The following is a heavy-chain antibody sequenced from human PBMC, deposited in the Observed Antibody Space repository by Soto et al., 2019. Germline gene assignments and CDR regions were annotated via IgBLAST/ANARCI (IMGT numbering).Heavy chain of an antibody. CDR1: GFSFSSYA. J-gene: IGHJ4*02. Sequence: GGSLRLSCAASGFSFSSYAMTWVRQAPGKGLEWVSAISGSGGSTYYADSVKGRFTISRDNSKNTLYLQMNSLRAEDTAVYYCARTLELPTPYFDYWGQGTLVTVSS. D-gene: IGHD1-26*01. V-gene: IGHV3-23*01. CDR2: ISGSGGST. CDR3: ARTLELPTPYFDY.